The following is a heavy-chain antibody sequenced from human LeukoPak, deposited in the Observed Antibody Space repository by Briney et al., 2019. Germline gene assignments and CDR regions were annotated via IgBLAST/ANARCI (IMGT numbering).Heavy chain of an antibody. J-gene: IGHJ4*02. Sequence: GGSLRLSCAASEFDFSSHAMTWVRQAPGKGLEWVSAISISGSKTYYADSVKGRFTISRDNSKNTLYLQMNSLRAEDTAVYYCANEIRPNDYWGQGTQVTVSS. D-gene: IGHD4-17*01. CDR3: ANEIRPNDY. V-gene: IGHV3-23*01. CDR2: ISISGSKT. CDR1: EFDFSSHA.